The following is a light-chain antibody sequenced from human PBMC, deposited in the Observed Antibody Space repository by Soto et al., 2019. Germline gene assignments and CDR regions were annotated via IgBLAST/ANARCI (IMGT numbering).Light chain of an antibody. J-gene: IGLJ1*01. V-gene: IGLV2-14*01. Sequence: QSALTQPASVSGSPGQSITISCTGTSSDVGGYNFVSWYQQHPDKAPKLMIYDVTNRPSGVSNRFSGSKSGNTASLTISGLQAEYEAEYYCSSYTSISPYVFGTGTKLTVL. CDR3: SSYTSISPYV. CDR1: SSDVGGYNF. CDR2: DVT.